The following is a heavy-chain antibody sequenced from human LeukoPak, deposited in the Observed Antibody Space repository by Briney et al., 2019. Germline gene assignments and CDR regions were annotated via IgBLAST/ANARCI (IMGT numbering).Heavy chain of an antibody. CDR2: IIPILGIA. CDR3: ARDQEYSYGSNYFDY. J-gene: IGHJ4*02. Sequence: SVKVSCKASGGTFSSYAISWVRQAPGQGLEWMGRIIPILGIANYAQKFQGRVTITADKSTSTAYMELSSLRSEDTAVYYCARDQEYSYGSNYFDYWGQGTLVTVSS. D-gene: IGHD5-18*01. V-gene: IGHV1-69*04. CDR1: GGTFSSYA.